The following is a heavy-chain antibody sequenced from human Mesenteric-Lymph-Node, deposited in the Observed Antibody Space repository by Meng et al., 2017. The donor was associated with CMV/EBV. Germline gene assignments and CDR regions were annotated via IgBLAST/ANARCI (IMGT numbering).Heavy chain of an antibody. J-gene: IGHJ4*02. CDR1: GFTFSSYA. CDR2: ISFDGSNK. Sequence: GGSLRLSCAASGFTFSSYAMHWVRQAPGKGLEWVAVISFDGSNKYYADSVKGRFTISRDNSKNTLYLQMNSLRAEDTAVYYCARDAGPIFGVVIAPYYFDYWGQGTLVTVSS. CDR3: ARDAGPIFGVVIAPYYFDY. D-gene: IGHD3-3*01. V-gene: IGHV3-30-3*01.